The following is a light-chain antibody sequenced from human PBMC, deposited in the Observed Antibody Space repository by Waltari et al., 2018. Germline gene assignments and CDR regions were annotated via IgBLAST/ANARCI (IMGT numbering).Light chain of an antibody. V-gene: IGLV2-14*03. CDR3: NSYSSSSSLVL. CDR1: RSDVGPYNY. Sequence: QSALTQPDSVSGSSGQSITIYCTGTRSDVGPYNYVPWYQQHPGKAPKLMSYDVSNRPSGVSDRFSGSKSGNTASLTISGLQAEDEADYYCNSYSSSSSLVLFGGGTKLTVV. CDR2: DVS. J-gene: IGLJ2*01.